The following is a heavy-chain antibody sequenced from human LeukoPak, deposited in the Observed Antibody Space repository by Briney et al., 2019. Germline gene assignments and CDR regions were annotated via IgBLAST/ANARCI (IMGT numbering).Heavy chain of an antibody. CDR2: INSDGSST. D-gene: IGHD3-3*01. CDR3: ARSTIFGVVIPHYGMDV. CDR1: GFTFSSYA. V-gene: IGHV3-74*01. J-gene: IGHJ6*02. Sequence: GSLRLSCAASGFTFSSYAMSWVRQAPGKGLEWVSRINSDGSSTSYADSVKGRFTISRDNAKNTLYLQMNSLRAEDTAVYYCARSTIFGVVIPHYGMDVWGQGTTVTVSS.